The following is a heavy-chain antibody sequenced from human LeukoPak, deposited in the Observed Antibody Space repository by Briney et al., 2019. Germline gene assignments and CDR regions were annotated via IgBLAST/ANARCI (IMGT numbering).Heavy chain of an antibody. D-gene: IGHD3-10*01. CDR1: GFTFSSYA. V-gene: IGHV3-23*01. Sequence: PGGSLRLSCAAFGFTFSSYAMGWVRQAPGKGLEWVSAISGSGGDTYYADSVKGRFTSSRDNSKNTLYLQMNSLRPEDTALYYCAKAVWFGEFDYYFFGLDVWGQGTTVTVSS. CDR3: AKAVWFGEFDYYFFGLDV. CDR2: ISGSGGDT. J-gene: IGHJ6*02.